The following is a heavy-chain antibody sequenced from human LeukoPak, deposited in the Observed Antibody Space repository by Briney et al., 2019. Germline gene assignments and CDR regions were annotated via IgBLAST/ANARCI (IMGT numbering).Heavy chain of an antibody. CDR3: ASDRSGGSCYSGYYYYMDV. J-gene: IGHJ6*03. D-gene: IGHD2-15*01. CDR2: INPNSGGT. CDR1: GYTFTGYY. V-gene: IGHV1-2*02. Sequence: ASVKVSCKASGYTFTGYYMHWVRQAPGQGLEWMGWINPNSGGTNYAQKFQGRVTMTRDTSISTAYMELSRLRSDDTAVYYCASDRSGGSCYSGYYYYMDVWGKGTTVTVSS.